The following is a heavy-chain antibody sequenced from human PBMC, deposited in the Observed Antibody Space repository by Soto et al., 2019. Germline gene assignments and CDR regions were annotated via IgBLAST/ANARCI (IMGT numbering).Heavy chain of an antibody. CDR3: ARGKDYYDSGTYTFDY. D-gene: IGHD3-22*01. J-gene: IGHJ4*02. Sequence: GGSLRLSCTASGFTFRRYALHWVRQAPGRGPERLTVISYDGSDKYYADSAKGRFTISRDNSENTLYLEMNSLTAEDTAVYYCARGKDYYDSGTYTFDYWGQGALVTVSS. V-gene: IGHV3-30-3*01. CDR1: GFTFRRYA. CDR2: ISYDGSDK.